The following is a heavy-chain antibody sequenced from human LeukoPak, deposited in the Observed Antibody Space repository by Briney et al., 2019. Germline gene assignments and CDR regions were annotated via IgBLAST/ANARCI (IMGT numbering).Heavy chain of an antibody. D-gene: IGHD6-19*01. V-gene: IGHV4-34*01. CDR1: GLSFSGYY. CDR3: ARRYSSGWYDGGADYFDY. J-gene: IGHJ4*02. Sequence: KPSETLSLTCAVYGLSFSGYYWSWIRQPPGKGLEWIGEINHSGSTNYNTSLKSRVTISVDTSKTKFSLKLSSVTAADTAVYYCARRYSSGWYDGGADYFDYWGQGTLVTVSS. CDR2: INHSGST.